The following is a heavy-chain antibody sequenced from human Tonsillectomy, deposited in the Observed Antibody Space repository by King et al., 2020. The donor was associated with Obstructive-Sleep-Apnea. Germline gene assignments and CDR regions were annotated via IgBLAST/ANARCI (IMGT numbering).Heavy chain of an antibody. D-gene: IGHD5-24*01. CDR3: AKGTERGYNVLLVDY. J-gene: IGHJ4*02. CDR1: GFTFSSYA. CDR2: IWYDGSNK. Sequence: VQLVESGGGVVQPGRSLRLSCAASGFTFSSYAMHWVRQAPGKGLEWVAIIWYDGSNKFYADSVKGRFTISRDNSKNTLYLQMNSLRAEDTAVYYCAKGTERGYNVLLVDYWGQGTLVSVSS. V-gene: IGHV3-33*06.